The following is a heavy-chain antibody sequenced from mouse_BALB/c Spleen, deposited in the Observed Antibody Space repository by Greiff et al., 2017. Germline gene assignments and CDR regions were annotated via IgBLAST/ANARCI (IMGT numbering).Heavy chain of an antibody. CDR2: ISYSGST. CDR3: ASLLPYWYFDV. CDR1: GYSITSDYA. Sequence: QSGPGLVKPSQSLSLTCTVTGYSITSDYAWNWIRQFPGNKLEWMGYISYSGSTSYNPSLKSRISITRDTSKNQFFLQLNSVTTEDTATYYCASLLPYWYFDVWGAGTTVTVSS. D-gene: IGHD2-10*01. J-gene: IGHJ1*01. V-gene: IGHV3-2*02.